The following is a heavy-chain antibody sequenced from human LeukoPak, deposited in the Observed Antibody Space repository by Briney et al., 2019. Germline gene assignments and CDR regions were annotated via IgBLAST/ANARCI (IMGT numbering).Heavy chain of an antibody. CDR1: GFTLTSTG. CDR3: AKIEIVTDS. Sequence: GGSLRLSCAMSGFTLTSTGMHWVRQAPGKGLEWVAFMHYDGRNILYADSVKGRFTISRDNAKNSLYLQMNSLRAEDTAIYYCAKIEIVTDSWGQGTLVTVSS. D-gene: IGHD2/OR15-2a*01. CDR2: MHYDGRNI. V-gene: IGHV3-30*02. J-gene: IGHJ5*02.